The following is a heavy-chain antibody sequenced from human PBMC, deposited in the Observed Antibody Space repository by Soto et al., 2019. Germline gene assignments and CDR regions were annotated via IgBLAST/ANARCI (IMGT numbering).Heavy chain of an antibody. D-gene: IGHD5-12*01. V-gene: IGHV4-59*08. Sequence: PSETLSLTCTVSGGSISSYYWSWIRQPPGKGLEWIGYIYYSGSTNYNPSLKSRVTISVDTSKNQFSLKLSSVTAADTAVYYCARHVEGYSGYDYYYYGMDVWGQGTTVTVSS. CDR3: ARHVEGYSGYDYYYYGMDV. CDR1: GGSISSYY. CDR2: IYYSGST. J-gene: IGHJ6*02.